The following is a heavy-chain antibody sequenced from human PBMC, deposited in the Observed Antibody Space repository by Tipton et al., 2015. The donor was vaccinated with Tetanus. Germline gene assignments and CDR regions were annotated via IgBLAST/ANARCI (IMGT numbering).Heavy chain of an antibody. J-gene: IGHJ4*02. CDR3: ARLGYDILTGYHYDS. CDR2: IYFNGST. Sequence: TLSLTCTVSGGSISAYYWSWIRQPPGKGLEWIGYIYFNGSTKYNPSLKSRVAISVDASKTQFSLKLSSVTAADTAVYYCARLGYDILTGYHYDSWGQGTLVTVSS. V-gene: IGHV4-59*08. CDR1: GGSISAYY. D-gene: IGHD3-9*01.